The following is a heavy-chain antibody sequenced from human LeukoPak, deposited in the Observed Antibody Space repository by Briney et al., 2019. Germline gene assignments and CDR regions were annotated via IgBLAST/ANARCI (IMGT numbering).Heavy chain of an antibody. CDR1: GYTFTSYD. CDR3: ARVSDFWSGSYNWFDP. Sequence: ASVKVSCKASGYTFTSYDINWVRQATGQGLEWMGWMNPNSGNTGYAQKFQGRVTITRNTSISTAYMELSSLRSEDTAVYYCARVSDFWSGSYNWFDPWGQGTLVTVSS. V-gene: IGHV1-8*03. D-gene: IGHD3-3*01. CDR2: MNPNSGNT. J-gene: IGHJ5*02.